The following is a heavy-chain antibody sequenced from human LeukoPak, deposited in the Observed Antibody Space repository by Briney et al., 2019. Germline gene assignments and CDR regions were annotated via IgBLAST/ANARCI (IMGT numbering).Heavy chain of an antibody. CDR1: GFTFSSNA. V-gene: IGHV3-23*01. D-gene: IGHD2-2*01. Sequence: GGSLRLSCAASGFTFSSNAMSWVRQAPGKGLEWVSAISISGGSTYYADSVKGRFTISRDNSENTVYLQMNSLRVEDTAVYYCAKGGYYSSTSCYGYFDSWGQGTLVTVSS. CDR2: ISISGGST. J-gene: IGHJ4*02. CDR3: AKGGYYSSTSCYGYFDS.